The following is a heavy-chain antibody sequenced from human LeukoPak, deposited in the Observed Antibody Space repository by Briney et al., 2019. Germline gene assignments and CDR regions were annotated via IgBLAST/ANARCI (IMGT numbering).Heavy chain of an antibody. CDR1: GGSISSGGYY. Sequence: SETLSLTCTVSGGSISSGGYYWSWIRQHPGKGLEWIGYMSSSGSTYYDPSLKSRVTMSVDTSKTQFSLKLNSVTAADTAVYYCARHRYSSVYLYLDFDYWGQGTLVTVSS. CDR2: MSSSGST. J-gene: IGHJ4*02. CDR3: ARHRYSSVYLYLDFDY. V-gene: IGHV4-31*03. D-gene: IGHD6-19*01.